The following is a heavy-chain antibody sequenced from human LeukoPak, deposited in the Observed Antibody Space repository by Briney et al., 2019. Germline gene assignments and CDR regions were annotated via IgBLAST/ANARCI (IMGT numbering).Heavy chain of an antibody. D-gene: IGHD2-2*01. J-gene: IGHJ4*02. CDR1: GITFSSYS. CDR2: ISSSSSYT. Sequence: GGSLRLTCAASGITFSSYSMNWVRQAPGKGLEWVSSISSSSSYTYYADSVKGRFTISRDNAKNSLYLQMNSLRAEDTAVYYCARGFYCSSTSCWDYWGQGTLVTVSS. V-gene: IGHV3-21*01. CDR3: ARGFYCSSTSCWDY.